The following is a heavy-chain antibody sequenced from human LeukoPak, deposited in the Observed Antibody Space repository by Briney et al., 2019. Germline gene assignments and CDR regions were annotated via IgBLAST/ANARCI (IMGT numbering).Heavy chain of an antibody. V-gene: IGHV4-4*09. CDR2: IYTSGST. CDR3: ARAVAGARSYYYYYMDV. J-gene: IGHJ6*03. D-gene: IGHD6-19*01. Sequence: AETLSLTCTVSGGSISSYYWSWIRQPPGKGLEWIGYIYTSGSTNYNPSLKSRVTISVDTSKNQFSLKLSSVTAADTAVHYCARAVAGARSYYYYYMDVWGKGTTVIVSS. CDR1: GGSISSYY.